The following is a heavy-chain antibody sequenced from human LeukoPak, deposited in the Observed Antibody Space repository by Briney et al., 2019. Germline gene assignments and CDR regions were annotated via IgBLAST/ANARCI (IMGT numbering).Heavy chain of an antibody. V-gene: IGHV3-48*01. CDR3: ASGDYAY. CDR1: GFTFSSYS. D-gene: IGHD4-17*01. J-gene: IGHJ4*02. CDR2: ISSSSSTI. Sequence: GGSLRLSCAASGFTFSSYSMNWVRQAPGKGLEWVSYISSSSSTIYYADSVKGRFTISRDKAKSSLYLQMNNLRAEDTAVYYCASGDYAYWGQGTLVTVSS.